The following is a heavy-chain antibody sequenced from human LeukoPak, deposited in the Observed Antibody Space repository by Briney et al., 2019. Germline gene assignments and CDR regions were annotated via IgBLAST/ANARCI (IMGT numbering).Heavy chain of an antibody. CDR3: ARPLYGSGSSSFDY. Sequence: KPGGSLRLSCAASGFTFTDYIMNWLRQAPGKGLEWVSCIGSRSSYIYYAGSVKGRFTISRDNAKNSLYLQMNSLRAEDTALYYCARPLYGSGSSSFDYWGQGTLVTVSS. D-gene: IGHD3-10*01. CDR2: IGSRSSYI. CDR1: GFTFTDYI. J-gene: IGHJ4*02. V-gene: IGHV3-21*01.